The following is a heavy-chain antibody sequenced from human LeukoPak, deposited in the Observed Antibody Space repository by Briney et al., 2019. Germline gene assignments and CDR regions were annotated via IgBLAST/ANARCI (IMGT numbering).Heavy chain of an antibody. D-gene: IGHD6-19*01. CDR1: GFTFGGYA. V-gene: IGHV3-23*01. CDR3: AKNHLIAVAGMRVDY. CDR2: ISGGSEDS. J-gene: IGHJ4*02. Sequence: GGSLRLSCTASGFTFGGYAMTWVRQAPGKGLEWVSSISGGSEDSYYADSVKGRFTISRDNSRSTLYLQMNSLRAEDTAVYYCAKNHLIAVAGMRVDYWGQGTLVTVSS.